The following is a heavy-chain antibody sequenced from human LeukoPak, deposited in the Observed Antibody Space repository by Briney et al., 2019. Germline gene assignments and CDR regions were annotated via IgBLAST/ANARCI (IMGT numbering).Heavy chain of an antibody. CDR3: AREDMAIHYFDY. CDR2: IYHSGST. J-gene: IGHJ4*02. CDR1: GGSISSGDYY. V-gene: IGHV4-30-2*01. D-gene: IGHD5-24*01. Sequence: SQTLSLTCTVSGGSISSGDYYWSWIRQPPGKGLEWIGYIYHSGSTYYSPSLKSRVTISVDGSKNQFSLKLSSVTAADTAMYYCAREDMAIHYFDYWGQGTLVTVSS.